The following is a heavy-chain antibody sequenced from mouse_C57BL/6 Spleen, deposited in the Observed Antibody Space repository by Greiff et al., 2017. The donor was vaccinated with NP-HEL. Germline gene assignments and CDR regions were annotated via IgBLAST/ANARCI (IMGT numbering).Heavy chain of an antibody. CDR2: IDPEDGDT. CDR1: GFNIKDYY. V-gene: IGHV14-1*01. CDR3: THHYYGSSYFDY. J-gene: IGHJ2*01. Sequence: EVKLQQSGAELVRPGASVKLSCTASGFNIKDYYMHWVKQRPEQGLEWIGRIDPEDGDTEYAPKFQGKATMTADTSSNTAYLQLSSLTSEDTAVYYCTHHYYGSSYFDYWGQGTTLTVSS. D-gene: IGHD1-1*01.